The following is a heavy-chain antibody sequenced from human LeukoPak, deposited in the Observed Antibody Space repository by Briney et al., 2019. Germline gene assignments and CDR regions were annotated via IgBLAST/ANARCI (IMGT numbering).Heavy chain of an antibody. V-gene: IGHV3-74*01. J-gene: IGHJ6*03. CDR1: GFTFSNYW. Sequence: GGSLRLSCAASGFTFSNYWMHWVRQAPGKGLVWVSRINTDGSSTSYVDSVKGRFTISRDNAKNTLYLQMNSLRAEDTAVYYCARDPYSGTYSDYYYYYMDVWGKGTTVTVSS. D-gene: IGHD1-26*01. CDR2: INTDGSST. CDR3: ARDPYSGTYSDYYYYYMDV.